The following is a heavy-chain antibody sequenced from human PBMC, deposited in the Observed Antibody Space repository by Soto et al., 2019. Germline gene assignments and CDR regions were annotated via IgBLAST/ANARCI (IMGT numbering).Heavy chain of an antibody. Sequence: QVQLVESGGGVVQPGRSLRLSCAASGFTFSSYAMHWVRQAPGKGLEWVAVISYDGRNKYYADSVKGRFTISRDNSKNTLYRQVISLRADDTAGYYCARDHLGFTRWLAQGLDYWGQGTLVTVPS. CDR1: GFTFSSYA. D-gene: IGHD6-19*01. V-gene: IGHV3-30*04. CDR2: ISYDGRNK. CDR3: ARDHLGFTRWLAQGLDY. J-gene: IGHJ4*01.